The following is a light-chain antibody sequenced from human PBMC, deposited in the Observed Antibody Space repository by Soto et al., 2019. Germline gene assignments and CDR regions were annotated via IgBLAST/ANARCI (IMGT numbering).Light chain of an antibody. CDR2: DAS. Sequence: DIVLTQSPATLSLSPGQRATLSCRASQNFSNYVAWYQQKPGRAPRLLIYDASKRATGIPSRFSGSASGTDFTLTITSLETEDFAIYDCQLRTNWPSLTFGGGTKVEI. CDR3: QLRTNWPSLT. V-gene: IGKV3-11*01. J-gene: IGKJ4*02. CDR1: QNFSNY.